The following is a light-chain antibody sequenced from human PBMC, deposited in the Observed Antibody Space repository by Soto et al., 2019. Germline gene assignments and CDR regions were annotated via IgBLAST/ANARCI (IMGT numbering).Light chain of an antibody. Sequence: QSALTQPPSASGSPGQSVTISCTGTSSDVGAYNYVSWYQQHAGKAPKLVIYEVTKRPSGVPDRFSGSKSANTASLTVSGLQAEDEADYYFSSFAPSNTGVFGGGTKLTVL. V-gene: IGLV2-8*01. CDR3: SSFAPSNTGV. J-gene: IGLJ3*02. CDR1: SSDVGAYNY. CDR2: EVT.